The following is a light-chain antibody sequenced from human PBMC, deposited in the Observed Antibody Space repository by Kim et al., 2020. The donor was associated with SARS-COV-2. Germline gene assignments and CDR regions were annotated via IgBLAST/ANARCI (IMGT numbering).Light chain of an antibody. CDR1: RSVNMW. CDR2: KAS. V-gene: IGKV1-5*03. CDR3: QQYNADSS. J-gene: IGKJ4*01. Sequence: SASVGERDTFTCRASRSVNMWLAWYQQKPGKAPKLLIYKASNLQSGVPPRFSGSGSGTEFTLTITSLQPDDFATYYCQQYNADSSFGVGTKVDIK.